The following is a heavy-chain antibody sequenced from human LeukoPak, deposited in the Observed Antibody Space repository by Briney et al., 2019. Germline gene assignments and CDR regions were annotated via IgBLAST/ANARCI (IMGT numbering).Heavy chain of an antibody. J-gene: IGHJ5*02. Sequence: GGSLRLSCAASGFTFSSYGMSWVRQAPGKGLEWVSAISGSGGSTYYGDSVKGRFTISRDNSKNTLYLQMNSLRAEDTAVYYRAAVDVDTAFPWGQGTLVTVSS. D-gene: IGHD5-18*01. V-gene: IGHV3-23*01. CDR3: AAVDVDTAFP. CDR2: ISGSGGST. CDR1: GFTFSSYG.